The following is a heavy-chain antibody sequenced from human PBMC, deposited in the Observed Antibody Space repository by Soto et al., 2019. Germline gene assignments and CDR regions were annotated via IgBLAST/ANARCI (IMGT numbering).Heavy chain of an antibody. V-gene: IGHV4-31*03. Sequence: QVQLQESGPGLVKPSQTLSLTCLVSGASVSGDGSYCSWIRQHPGKGLEFIGYIHNSGSTYSDPSLENRVAMSIDTSKNQFCLRLSSVTAADSAVYFCARDLGSEQWFFDNWGQGILVTVSS. CDR3: ARDLGSEQWFFDN. CDR2: IHNSGST. J-gene: IGHJ4*02. D-gene: IGHD6-19*01. CDR1: GASVSGDGSY.